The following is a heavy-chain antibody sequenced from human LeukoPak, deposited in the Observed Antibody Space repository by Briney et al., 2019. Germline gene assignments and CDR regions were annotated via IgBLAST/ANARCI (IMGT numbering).Heavy chain of an antibody. CDR1: GFTFSSYW. CDR3: ARDLGATGSY. J-gene: IGHJ4*02. D-gene: IGHD1-26*01. V-gene: IGHV3-7*01. CDR2: IKEDGSEE. Sequence: PGGSLRLSCAASGFTFSSYWMSWVRQAPGKGLEWVANIKEDGSEEYYVDSVKGRFIISRDNAKNSLYLQMNSLGVEDTAVYYCARDLGATGSYWGQGTLVTVSS.